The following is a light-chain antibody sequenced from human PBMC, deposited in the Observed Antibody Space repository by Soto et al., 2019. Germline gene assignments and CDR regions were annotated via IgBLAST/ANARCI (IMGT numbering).Light chain of an antibody. CDR1: SSDVGSYNL. Sequence: QSVLTQPASVSGSPGQSITISCTGTSSDVGSYNLVSWYHHHPGKAPKLMIYEGSKRPSGVSNRFSGSKSGNTASLTISGLQAEDEADYYCCSYAGSSPYVVFGGGTKVTVL. CDR3: CSYAGSSPYVV. J-gene: IGLJ2*01. CDR2: EGS. V-gene: IGLV2-23*01.